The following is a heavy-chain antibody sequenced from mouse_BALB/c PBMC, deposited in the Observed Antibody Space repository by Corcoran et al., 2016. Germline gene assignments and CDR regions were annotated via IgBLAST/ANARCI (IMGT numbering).Heavy chain of an antibody. CDR1: GFNIKDTY. Sequence: EVQLQQSGAERGKTGASVKVSCTAAGFNIKDTYMHWVKQRPEQGLEWIGRIDSANGNTKYDPKFQGKATITADTSSNTAYLQLSSLTSEDTAVYYCARELGRVFDYWGQGTTLTVSS. J-gene: IGHJ2*01. D-gene: IGHD4-1*01. CDR2: IDSANGNT. CDR3: ARELGRVFDY. V-gene: IGHV14-3*02.